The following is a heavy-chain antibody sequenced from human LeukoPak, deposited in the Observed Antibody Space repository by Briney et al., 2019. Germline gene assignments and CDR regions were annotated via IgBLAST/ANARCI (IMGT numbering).Heavy chain of an antibody. CDR3: ARDLWFYCRDGYNCQEYYYYYMDV. V-gene: IGHV3-21*01. Sequence: PGGSLRLSCAASGFTFSSYSMNWVRQAPGKGLEWVSSISSSSYIYYADSVKGRFTISRDNAKNSLYLQMNSLRAEDTAVYYCARDLWFYCRDGYNCQEYYYYYMDVWGKGTTVTISS. D-gene: IGHD5-24*01. CDR2: ISSSSYI. J-gene: IGHJ6*03. CDR1: GFTFSSYS.